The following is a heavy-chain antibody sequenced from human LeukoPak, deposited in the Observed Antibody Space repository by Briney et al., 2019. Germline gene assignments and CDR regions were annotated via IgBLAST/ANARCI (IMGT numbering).Heavy chain of an antibody. CDR3: ATSTGGYSDLYFHY. D-gene: IGHD3-22*01. CDR1: GYTFTAYG. CDR2: ISGYNGDT. J-gene: IGHJ4*02. V-gene: IGHV1-18*01. Sequence: GASVKVPCKASGYTFTAYGISWVRQAPGQGLEWMGWISGYNGDTKYAQRFEGRVTMTTDTSTTTAFMDLRSLRSDDTAVYFCATSTGGYSDLYFHYWGQGTLVSVSS.